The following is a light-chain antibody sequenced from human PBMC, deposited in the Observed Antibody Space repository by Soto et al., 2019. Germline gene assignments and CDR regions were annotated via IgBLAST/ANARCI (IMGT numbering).Light chain of an antibody. V-gene: IGLV2-14*01. CDR2: EVG. CDR3: GSYTSSSTLV. CDR1: TGDIGGYNF. J-gene: IGLJ1*01. Sequence: QYALTQPASVSGSPGQSITISCIGTTGDIGGYNFVSWYQQHPGKAPQLMIHEVGNRPSGVSNRFSASKSGNTASLTISGLQPEDEADYYCGSYTSSSTLVFGTGTQLTV.